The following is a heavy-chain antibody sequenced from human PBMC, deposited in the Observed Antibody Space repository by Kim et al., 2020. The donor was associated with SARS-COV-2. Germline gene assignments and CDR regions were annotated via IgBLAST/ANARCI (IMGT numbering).Heavy chain of an antibody. D-gene: IGHD3-9*01. V-gene: IGHV1-3*01. CDR3: ARPRAYYVSLTGFDP. J-gene: IGHJ5*02. Sequence: QRFQGGVTITRDTSASTAYMELSSLRSEDTAVYYCARPRAYYVSLTGFDPWGQGTLVTVSS.